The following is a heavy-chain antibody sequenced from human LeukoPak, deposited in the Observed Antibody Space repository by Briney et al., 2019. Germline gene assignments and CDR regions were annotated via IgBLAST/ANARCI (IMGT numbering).Heavy chain of an antibody. CDR1: GFTFSNSW. J-gene: IGHJ6*04. D-gene: IGHD3-3*01. V-gene: IGHV3-7*01. CDR3: VRESDVWSGPGIGRPLDV. CDR2: IKEDGSDK. Sequence: GGSLRLSCLASGFTFSNSWMTWVRQAPGRGLEWVANIKEDGSDKQYVDSVRGRFTISRDNAKNSVSLQMDGLRAEDTAVYHCVRESDVWSGPGIGRPLDVWGKGTTVAVSS.